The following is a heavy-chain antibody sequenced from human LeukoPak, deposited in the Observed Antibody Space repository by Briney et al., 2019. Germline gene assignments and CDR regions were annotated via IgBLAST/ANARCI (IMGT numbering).Heavy chain of an antibody. CDR2: IYYSGST. Sequence: PSETLSLTCTVSGGSISSYYWSWIRHPPGKGLEWIGSIYYSGSTYYNPSLKSRVTISVDTSKNQFSLKLSSVTAADTAVYYCARGGKYSSGWYGFVYGYWGQGTLVTVSS. CDR3: ARGGKYSSGWYGFVYGY. J-gene: IGHJ4*02. D-gene: IGHD6-19*01. CDR1: GGSISSYY. V-gene: IGHV4-59*12.